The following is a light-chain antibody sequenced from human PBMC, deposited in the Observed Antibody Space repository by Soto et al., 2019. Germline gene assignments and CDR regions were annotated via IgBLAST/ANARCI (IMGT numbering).Light chain of an antibody. CDR3: CSYAGSYTKV. Sequence: QSALTQPRSVSGSPGQSVTISCTGTSSDVGGYNYVSWYQQHPGKAPKLIIYDVNKRPSGVPDRLSGSKSDNTASLTISGLQGEDEADYYCCSYAGSYTKVFGGGTKVTVL. CDR2: DVN. J-gene: IGLJ3*02. CDR1: SSDVGGYNY. V-gene: IGLV2-11*01.